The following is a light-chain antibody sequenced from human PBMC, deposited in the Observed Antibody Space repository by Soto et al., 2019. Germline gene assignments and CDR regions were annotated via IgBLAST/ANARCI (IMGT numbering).Light chain of an antibody. CDR1: SSDVGGYNY. CDR2: EVN. J-gene: IGLJ1*01. CDR3: TSYAGGNNV. V-gene: IGLV2-8*01. Sequence: QSALTQPPSASGSPGQSVTISCTGTSSDVGGYNYVSWYQQYPDKVPKLMIYEVNKRSSGVPDRFSGSKSGNTASLTISGLQADDEADYYCTSYAGGNNVFGTGTKLTVL.